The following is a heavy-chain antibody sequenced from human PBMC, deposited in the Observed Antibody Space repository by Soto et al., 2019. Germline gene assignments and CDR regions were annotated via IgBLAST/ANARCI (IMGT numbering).Heavy chain of an antibody. CDR3: AKGLSLWGSLHDSSGTIAPDFDY. J-gene: IGHJ4*02. CDR2: ISGSGGST. CDR1: GFTFSSYA. Sequence: GGSLRLSCAASGFTFSSYAMSWVRQAPGKGLEWVSAISGSGGSTYYADSVKGRFTISRDNSKNTLYLQMNSLRAEDTAVYYCAKGLSLWGSLHDSSGTIAPDFDYWGQGTLVTVSS. D-gene: IGHD3-22*01. V-gene: IGHV3-23*01.